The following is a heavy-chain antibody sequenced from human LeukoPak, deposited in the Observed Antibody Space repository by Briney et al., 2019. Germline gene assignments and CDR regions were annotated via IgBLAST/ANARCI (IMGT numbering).Heavy chain of an antibody. CDR2: ISYDGSNE. Sequence: PGGSLRLSCAASGFTFSSYGMPWVRQAPGKGLEWVAVISYDGSNEYYADSVKGRFTISRDNSKNTLYLQMNSLRAEDTAVYYCHYDYWGQGTLVTVSS. CDR3: HYDY. CDR1: GFTFSSYG. J-gene: IGHJ4*02. V-gene: IGHV3-30*03.